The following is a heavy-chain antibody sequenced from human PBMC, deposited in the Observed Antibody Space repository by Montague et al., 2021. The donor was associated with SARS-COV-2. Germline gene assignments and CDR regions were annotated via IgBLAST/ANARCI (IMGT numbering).Heavy chain of an antibody. CDR2: TDYSSKWYN. Sequence: CAISGDSVSIHRATGDWIRQSPSRGLEGRGRTDYSSKWYNDYAESVKSRITIDPDTSKHQFSLHLNSVTPEDTAVYYCARRPVGIKYYFDFWGQGTLVTVSS. J-gene: IGHJ4*02. D-gene: IGHD2-2*01. V-gene: IGHV6-1*01. CDR1: GDSVSIHRAT. CDR3: ARRPVGIKYYFDF.